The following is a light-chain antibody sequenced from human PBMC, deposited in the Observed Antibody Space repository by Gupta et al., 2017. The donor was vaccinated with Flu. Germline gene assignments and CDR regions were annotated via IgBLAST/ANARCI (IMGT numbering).Light chain of an antibody. CDR2: AAS. J-gene: IGKJ5*01. V-gene: IGKV3-11*01. CDR3: QKRSSWPPFT. CDR1: QSICTY. Sequence: DRATIACRASQSICTYLDWYQQKPGKAPRLLIYAASNRATGIPARFSGSGSGTDFTLTISSLEPEDFAFYYCQKRSSWPPFTFGQGTRLEIK.